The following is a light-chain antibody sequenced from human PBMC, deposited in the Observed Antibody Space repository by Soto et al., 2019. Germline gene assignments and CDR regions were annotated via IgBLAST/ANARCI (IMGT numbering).Light chain of an antibody. J-gene: IGKJ1*01. CDR3: QQYDTQSWT. V-gene: IGKV1-5*03. CDR1: QSLRNW. Sequence: DIQMTQSPSTLSASVGDRVTITCRASQSLRNWLAWYQQKPGKAPKLLIYKASSLESGVPSRFSGSGSGAEFTLTINGLQPDDFATYYCQQYDTQSWTFGQGTKVAIK. CDR2: KAS.